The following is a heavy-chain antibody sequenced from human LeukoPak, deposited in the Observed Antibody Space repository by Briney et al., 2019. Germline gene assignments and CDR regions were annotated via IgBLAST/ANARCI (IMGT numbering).Heavy chain of an antibody. J-gene: IGHJ4*02. Sequence: GESLKISCKGSGYSFTSYWIGWVRQLPGKGLEWIGIIYPGDSDTRYSPSFQGQVTISADKSISTAFLQWSSLQASDTAMYYCARSSAMTYNGPRDYWGQGTLVTVSS. CDR1: GYSFTSYW. CDR3: ARSSAMTYNGPRDY. CDR2: IYPGDSDT. V-gene: IGHV5-51*01. D-gene: IGHD3-10*01.